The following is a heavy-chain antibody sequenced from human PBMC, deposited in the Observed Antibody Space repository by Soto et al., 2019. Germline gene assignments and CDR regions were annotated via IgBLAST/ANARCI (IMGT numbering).Heavy chain of an antibody. D-gene: IGHD3-3*01. CDR2: VNPNSGDT. J-gene: IGHJ6*02. Sequence: ASVKVSCKAPRGLFSSYVFNWVRQAPGQGLEWMGWVNPNSGDTNYAQKFQGWVTMTRDTSITTAYMELSRLTSDDTAVYFCARDSRGGYYYYGMDVWGQGTTVTVSS. CDR3: ARDSRGGYYYYGMDV. CDR1: RGLFSSYV. V-gene: IGHV1-2*04.